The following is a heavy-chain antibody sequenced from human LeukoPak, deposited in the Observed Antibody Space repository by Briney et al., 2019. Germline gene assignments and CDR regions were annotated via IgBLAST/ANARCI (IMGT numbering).Heavy chain of an antibody. Sequence: PSETLSLTCTVSGGSISSDYWSWIRQPPKKGLEWIGYIYYSGSTNYNPSLKSRVTISVDTSKNQFSLKLTSVTAADTAVYYCARHSSGMFTYWGQGTLVTVSS. CDR1: GGSISSDY. CDR3: ARHSSGMFTY. D-gene: IGHD1-26*01. CDR2: IYYSGST. V-gene: IGHV4-59*08. J-gene: IGHJ4*02.